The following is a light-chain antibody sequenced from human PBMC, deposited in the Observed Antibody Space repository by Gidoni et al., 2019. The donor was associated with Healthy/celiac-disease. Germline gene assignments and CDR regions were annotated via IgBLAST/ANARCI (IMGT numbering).Light chain of an antibody. CDR1: QSVSSY. J-gene: IGKJ4*01. Sequence: EIVLTQSPATLSLSPGERATLSCRASQSVSSYLAWYQQKPGQAPSLLIYDASNRATGIPARVSGRGSGTDFTLTISSLEPEDCAVYYCQQRSNWPPWLTFGGGTKVEIK. CDR2: DAS. V-gene: IGKV3-11*01. CDR3: QQRSNWPPWLT.